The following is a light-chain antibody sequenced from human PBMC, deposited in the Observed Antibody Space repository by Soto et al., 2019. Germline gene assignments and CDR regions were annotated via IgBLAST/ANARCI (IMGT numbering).Light chain of an antibody. CDR2: EVS. J-gene: IGKJ5*01. Sequence: DVVLTQTPLSLSVTPGQPSSISCNSIQSLLHNGGETYLFWYLQKPGQSPQLLIYEVSNRFSGVPDRFSGSGSGTDFTLEISRVEAEDVGIYYCMQSTQLPPTFGQGTRLEIK. V-gene: IGKV2D-29*02. CDR1: QSLLHNGGETY. CDR3: MQSTQLPPT.